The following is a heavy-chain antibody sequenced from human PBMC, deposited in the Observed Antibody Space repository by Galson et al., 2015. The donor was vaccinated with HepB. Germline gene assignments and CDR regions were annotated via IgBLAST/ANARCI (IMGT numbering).Heavy chain of an antibody. CDR2: IYPGNSDT. CDR3: ARRYSSSWYSNDAFDI. CDR1: GYIFTSNW. J-gene: IGHJ3*02. Sequence: QSGAEVKKPGESLKISCKGSGYIFTSNWIGWVRQMPGKGLEWMGTIYPGNSDTRYSPSFQGQVTISADKSISTAYLQWSSLKASDTAMYYCARRYSSSWYSNDAFDIWGQGTMVTV. V-gene: IGHV5-51*01. D-gene: IGHD6-13*01.